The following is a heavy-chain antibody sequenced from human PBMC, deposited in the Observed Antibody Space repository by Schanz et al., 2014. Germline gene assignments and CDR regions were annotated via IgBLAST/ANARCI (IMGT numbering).Heavy chain of an antibody. Sequence: EVQLVESGGGLVQPGGSLRLSCVASGFTFSRDWMSWVRQAPGKGLEWVAAINQAASVQYYVDSVKGRFTISRDDAKNSHYLQMNSLRVEDTAVFYCVKIGYTHWSLDDWGQGILVTVSS. CDR3: VKIGYTHWSLDD. D-gene: IGHD6-13*01. J-gene: IGHJ4*02. CDR2: INQAASVQ. V-gene: IGHV3-7*01. CDR1: GFTFSRDW.